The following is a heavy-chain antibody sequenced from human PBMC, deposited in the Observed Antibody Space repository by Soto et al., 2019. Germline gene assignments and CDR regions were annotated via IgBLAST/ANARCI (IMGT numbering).Heavy chain of an antibody. D-gene: IGHD3-22*01. CDR3: ARKDKSGYFNWFDP. V-gene: IGHV5-51*01. CDR1: GYKFTSSW. J-gene: IGHJ5*02. Sequence: XESLKISCRTSGYKFTSSWIAWVRQMPGKGLEWMGIIFPSDSDTRYSPSFQGQVTISADRSTSAVFLQWASLKASDTAVYFCARKDKSGYFNWFDPWGQRTLVTVSS. CDR2: IFPSDSDT.